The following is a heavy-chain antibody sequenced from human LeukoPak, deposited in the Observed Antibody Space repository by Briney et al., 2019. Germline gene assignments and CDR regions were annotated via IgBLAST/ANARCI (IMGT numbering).Heavy chain of an antibody. CDR2: IGTAGDT. J-gene: IGHJ4*02. Sequence: GGSLRLSCAASGFTFSSYDMHWVRQATGKGLEWVSAIGTAGDTYYPGSVKGRFTISRENAKNSLYPQMNSLRAGDTAVYYCARGGSSGYYDFDYWGQGTLVTVSS. CDR1: GFTFSSYD. V-gene: IGHV3-13*01. CDR3: ARGGSSGYYDFDY. D-gene: IGHD3-22*01.